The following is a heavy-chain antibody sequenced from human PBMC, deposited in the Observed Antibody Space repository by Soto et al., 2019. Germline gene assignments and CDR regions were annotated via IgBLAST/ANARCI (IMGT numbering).Heavy chain of an antibody. Sequence: PVGSLRLSCAASGFTFSAYAMSWVRQAPGKGLEWVSAISGSDNSTYYADSVKGRFTISRDNSKDTLYLQMSSLRADDTAVYYCAPMGVWGQGTTVTVSS. J-gene: IGHJ6*02. V-gene: IGHV3-23*01. CDR3: APMGV. CDR1: GFTFSAYA. CDR2: ISGSDNST.